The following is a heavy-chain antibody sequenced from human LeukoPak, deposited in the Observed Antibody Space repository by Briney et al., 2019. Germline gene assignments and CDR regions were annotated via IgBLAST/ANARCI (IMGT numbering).Heavy chain of an antibody. CDR3: ARGASVVAGSDNALDI. CDR1: GFTFSSYS. D-gene: IGHD6-19*01. J-gene: IGHJ3*02. Sequence: GGSLRLSCAASGFTFSSYSMNWVRQAPGKGLEWVSYISSSSSTIYYADSVKGRFTISRDNARKSLYLQMNSLRAEDTAVYYCARGASVVAGSDNALDIWGQGTMVTVSS. V-gene: IGHV3-48*04. CDR2: ISSSSSTI.